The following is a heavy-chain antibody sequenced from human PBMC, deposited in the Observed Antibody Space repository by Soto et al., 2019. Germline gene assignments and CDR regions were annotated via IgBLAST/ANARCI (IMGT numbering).Heavy chain of an antibody. CDR2: VRSKANSYAT. CDR1: GFTFSGSA. V-gene: IGHV3-73*02. D-gene: IGHD6-13*01. Sequence: EVQLVESGGGLVQPGGSPQLSCAASGFTFSGSAMHWVRQASGKGLEWVGRVRSKANSYATAYAASVKGRFTISRDDSKNTAYLQMNSLKTEDTAVYYCTRGHTGAAAWGQGTLVTVSS. CDR3: TRGHTGAAA. J-gene: IGHJ5*02.